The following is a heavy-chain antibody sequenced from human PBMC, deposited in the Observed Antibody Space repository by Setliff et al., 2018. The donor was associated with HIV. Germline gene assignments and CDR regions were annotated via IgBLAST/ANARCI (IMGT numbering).Heavy chain of an antibody. CDR3: ARDRTEFVDGGYYPYYFDS. CDR1: GGSLTGYF. V-gene: IGHV4-59*10. Sequence: PSETLSLTCAVYGGSLTGYFWTWIRQSPGKGLEWIGRAYISESSHYNPSLKSRVTISVDTSKDQFSLKLNSVTAADTAVYYCARDRTEFVDGGYYPYYFDSWGQGTLVTVSS. D-gene: IGHD3-22*01. J-gene: IGHJ4*02. CDR2: AYISESS.